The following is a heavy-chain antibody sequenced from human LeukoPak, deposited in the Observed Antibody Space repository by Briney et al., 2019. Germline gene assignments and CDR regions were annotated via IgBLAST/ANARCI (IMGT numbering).Heavy chain of an antibody. Sequence: SETLSLTCTVSGGSISSGGYDWSWIRQHPGKGLEWIGDIDYSGSTYYHPSLSSRVTISVDTSKNQFSLKLSSVTAADTAVYYCARARRRYSYGEYFQHWGQGTLVTVSS. J-gene: IGHJ1*01. CDR1: GGSISSGGYD. V-gene: IGHV4-31*03. CDR2: IDYSGST. D-gene: IGHD5-18*01. CDR3: ARARRRYSYGEYFQH.